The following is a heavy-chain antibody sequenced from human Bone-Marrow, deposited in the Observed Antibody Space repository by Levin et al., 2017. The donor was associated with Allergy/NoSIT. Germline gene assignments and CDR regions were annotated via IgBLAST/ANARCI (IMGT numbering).Heavy chain of an antibody. CDR3: ARLRGAGYYYDSSGYYYPPTHFDY. CDR2: INHSGST. CDR1: GGSFSGYY. J-gene: IGHJ4*02. V-gene: IGHV4-34*01. Sequence: PSETLSLTCAVYGGSFSGYYWSWIRQPPGKGLEWIGEINHSGSTNYNPSLKSRVTISVDTSKNQFSLKLSSVTAADTAVYYCARLRGAGYYYDSSGYYYPPTHFDYWGQGTLVTVSS. D-gene: IGHD3-22*01.